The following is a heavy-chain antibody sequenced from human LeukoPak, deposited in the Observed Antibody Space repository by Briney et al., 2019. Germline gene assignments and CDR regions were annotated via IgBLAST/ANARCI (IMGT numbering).Heavy chain of an antibody. V-gene: IGHV4-38-2*01. J-gene: IGHJ4*02. D-gene: IGHD5-24*01. CDR3: ASSKRWLQLNYFDY. CDR1: GYSISNGYY. Sequence: SETLSLTCVVSGYSISNGYYWGWIRHPPGKGLEWIESIFHSGSTYYNPSLKSRVTISVDTSKNQFSLKLSSVTAADTAVYYCASSKRWLQLNYFDYWGQGTLVTVSS. CDR2: IFHSGST.